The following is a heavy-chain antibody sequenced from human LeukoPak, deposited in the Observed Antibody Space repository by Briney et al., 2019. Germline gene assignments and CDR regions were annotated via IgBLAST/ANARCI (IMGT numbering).Heavy chain of an antibody. J-gene: IGHJ4*02. D-gene: IGHD3-22*01. Sequence: PSETLSLTCAVYGGSFSGYFWTWIRQPPGKGLEWIGEINHSGSTNYNPSLKSRVTISVDTFKNQFSLKLTSVTAADTAVYYCARGIRSYYDSSGIYYFDYWGQGTLVTVSS. CDR1: GGSFSGYF. CDR3: ARGIRSYYDSSGIYYFDY. V-gene: IGHV4-34*01. CDR2: INHSGST.